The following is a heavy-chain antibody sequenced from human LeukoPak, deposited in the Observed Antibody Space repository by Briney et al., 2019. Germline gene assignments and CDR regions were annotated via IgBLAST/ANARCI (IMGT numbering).Heavy chain of an antibody. J-gene: IGHJ6*03. V-gene: IGHV3-74*01. Sequence: GSLRLSCAASGFPFSSYWMHWVRQAPGKGLVWVSRINTDGSSTSYADSVKGRFTISRDNAKNTLYLQMNSLRAEDTAVYYCAREGLAARPTNYYYYMDVWGKGTTVTVSS. CDR1: GFPFSSYW. D-gene: IGHD6-6*01. CDR2: INTDGSST. CDR3: AREGLAARPTNYYYYMDV.